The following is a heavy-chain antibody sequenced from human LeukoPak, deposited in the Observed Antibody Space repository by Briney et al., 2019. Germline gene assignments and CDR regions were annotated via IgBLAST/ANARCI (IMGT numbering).Heavy chain of an antibody. Sequence: GGSLRLSCAASGFSFNNYAMSWVGQAPGKGLEWVSAISTTGGSTYYADSVKGRFTISRDNSKNTLPLQMDSLRVEDTAVYYCAKDWTTVVTPKGYYFDSWGQGTLVTVSS. CDR3: AKDWTTVVTPKGYYFDS. CDR2: ISTTGGST. V-gene: IGHV3-23*01. J-gene: IGHJ4*02. CDR1: GFSFNNYA. D-gene: IGHD4-23*01.